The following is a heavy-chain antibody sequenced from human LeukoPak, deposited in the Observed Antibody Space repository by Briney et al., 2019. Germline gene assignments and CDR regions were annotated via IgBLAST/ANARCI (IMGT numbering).Heavy chain of an antibody. CDR1: GYTFTSYG. D-gene: IGHD4-17*01. CDR2: ISAYNGNT. V-gene: IGHV1-18*01. Sequence: ASVMVSCKASGYTFTSYGISWVRQAPGQGLEWMGWISAYNGNTSYAQKLQGRVTMTTDTSTSTAYMELRSLRSDDTAVYYCARATLCGDIYYYYGMDVWGQGTTVTVSS. CDR3: ARATLCGDIYYYYGMDV. J-gene: IGHJ6*02.